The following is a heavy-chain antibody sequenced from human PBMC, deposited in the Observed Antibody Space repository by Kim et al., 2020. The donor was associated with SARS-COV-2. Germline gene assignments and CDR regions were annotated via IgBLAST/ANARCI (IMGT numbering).Heavy chain of an antibody. Sequence: VKRRFTISRDNSKTTLYLQMNSLRAEDTAVYYCAKDIAQTRITMIGYGMDVWGQGTTVTVSS. J-gene: IGHJ6*02. CDR3: AKDIAQTRITMIGYGMDV. D-gene: IGHD3-22*01. V-gene: IGHV3-23*01.